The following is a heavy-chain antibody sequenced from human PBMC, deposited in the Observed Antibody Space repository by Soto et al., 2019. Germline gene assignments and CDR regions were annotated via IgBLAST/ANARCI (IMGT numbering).Heavy chain of an antibody. Sequence: ASVKVSCKASGYTFTSYYMHWVRQAPGQGLEWMGIINPSGGSTSYAQKFQGRVTMTRDTSTSTVYMELSSLRSEDTAVYYCARYVNKGSSWHENWFDPWGQGTLVTVSS. D-gene: IGHD6-13*01. CDR2: INPSGGST. CDR1: GYTFTSYY. CDR3: ARYVNKGSSWHENWFDP. J-gene: IGHJ5*02. V-gene: IGHV1-46*03.